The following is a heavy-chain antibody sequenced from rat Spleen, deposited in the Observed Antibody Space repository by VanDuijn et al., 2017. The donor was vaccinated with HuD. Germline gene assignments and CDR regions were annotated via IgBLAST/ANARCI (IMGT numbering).Heavy chain of an antibody. CDR2: INYDGSSI. Sequence: EVQLVESGGGLVQPGRSMKLSCAASGFTFSDYDMSWVRQAPRKSLEWVATINYDGSSIYYRDTVKGRFTISRDNAKSTLYLQMDSLRSEDTATYNCARPFGYNGYWYFDFWGPGTMVTVSS. V-gene: IGHV5-7*01. CDR3: ARPFGYNGYWYFDF. CDR1: GFTFSDYD. J-gene: IGHJ1*01. D-gene: IGHD1-9*01.